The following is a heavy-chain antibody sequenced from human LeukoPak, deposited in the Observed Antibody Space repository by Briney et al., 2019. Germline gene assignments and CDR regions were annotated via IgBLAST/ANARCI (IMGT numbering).Heavy chain of an antibody. D-gene: IGHD2-21*01. J-gene: IGHJ3*02. Sequence: SGPALVQPTPTLTLTCTFSGFSLSTSGMCVSWIRQPPGKALEWLARIDWDDDKYYSTSLKTRLTISKDTSKNQVVLTMTNMDPVDTATYYCARIPRSYETYAFDIWGQGTMVTVSS. CDR1: GFSLSTSGMC. CDR2: IDWDDDK. V-gene: IGHV2-70*11. CDR3: ARIPRSYETYAFDI.